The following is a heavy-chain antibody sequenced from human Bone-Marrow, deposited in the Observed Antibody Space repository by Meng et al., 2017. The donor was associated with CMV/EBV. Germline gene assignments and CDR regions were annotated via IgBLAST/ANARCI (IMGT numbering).Heavy chain of an antibody. V-gene: IGHV3-7*01. CDR3: ARAFVEAAGTRLADY. Sequence: GGSLRLSCAASGFTFSSYWMTWVRRAPGKGLEWVANIKQDGSEKYYVDSVKGRFTISRDNAKNSLVLQMNSLRAEDTAVYYCARAFVEAAGTRLADYWGQGTLVTVSS. CDR2: IKQDGSEK. CDR1: GFTFSSYW. D-gene: IGHD6-13*01. J-gene: IGHJ4*02.